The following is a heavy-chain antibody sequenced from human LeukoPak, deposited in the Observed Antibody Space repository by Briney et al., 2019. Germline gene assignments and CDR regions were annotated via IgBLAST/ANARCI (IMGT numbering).Heavy chain of an antibody. J-gene: IGHJ6*03. V-gene: IGHV3-23*01. Sequence: GGSLRLSCAASGFTFSNYAMSWVRQAPGKGLEWVSAISGSGGSTYYADSVKGRFTISRDNSKNTLYLQMNSLRAEDTAVYYCAKAGLPTTLSYYYYYYMDVWGKGTTVTVSS. CDR3: AKAGLPTTLSYYYYYYMDV. D-gene: IGHD1-1*01. CDR1: GFTFSNYA. CDR2: ISGSGGST.